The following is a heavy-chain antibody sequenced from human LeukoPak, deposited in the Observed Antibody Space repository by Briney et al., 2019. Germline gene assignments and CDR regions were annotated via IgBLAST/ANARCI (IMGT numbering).Heavy chain of an antibody. Sequence: PGGSLRLSCAASGFTFSSYGMHWVRQAPGKGLEWVAVIWYDGSNKYYADSVKGRFTISRDNSKNTLYLQMNSLRAEDTAVYYCARDGTAMDALVYWGQGTLVTVSS. D-gene: IGHD5-18*01. V-gene: IGHV3-33*08. CDR3: ARDGTAMDALVY. J-gene: IGHJ4*02. CDR1: GFTFSSYG. CDR2: IWYDGSNK.